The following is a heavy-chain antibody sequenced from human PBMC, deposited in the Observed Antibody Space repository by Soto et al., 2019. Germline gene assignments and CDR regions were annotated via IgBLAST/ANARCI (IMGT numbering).Heavy chain of an antibody. J-gene: IGHJ4*02. Sequence: ASVKVSCKASGYTFTTYDINGVRQAAGQGLEWMGWMNTHTDDTGYAQKFQGRVTMTRNTATNTAYMELNTLRSDDTAMYYCVRGQLGGFFDYWGQGTPVTVSS. CDR3: VRGQLGGFFDY. CDR2: MNTHTDDT. V-gene: IGHV1-8*01. D-gene: IGHD3-3*01. CDR1: GYTFTTYD.